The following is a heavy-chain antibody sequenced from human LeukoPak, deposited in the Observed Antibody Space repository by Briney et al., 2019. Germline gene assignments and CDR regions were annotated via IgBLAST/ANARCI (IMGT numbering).Heavy chain of an antibody. J-gene: IGHJ4*02. CDR3: ARESIAAAGTPLDY. CDR2: INHSGST. V-gene: IGHV4-34*01. Sequence: PSETLSLTCAVYGGSFSGYYWSWIRQPPGKGLEWIGEINHSGSTNYNPSLKSRVTISVDTSKSQFSLKLSSVTAADTAVYYCARESIAAAGTPLDYWGQGTLVTVSS. D-gene: IGHD6-13*01. CDR1: GGSFSGYY.